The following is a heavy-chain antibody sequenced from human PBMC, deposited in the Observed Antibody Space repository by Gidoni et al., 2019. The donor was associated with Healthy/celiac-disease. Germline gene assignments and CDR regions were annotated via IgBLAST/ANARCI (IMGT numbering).Heavy chain of an antibody. V-gene: IGHV3-73*01. CDR3: TRSGIVGATNY. CDR1: GFTFSGSA. J-gene: IGHJ4*02. Sequence: EVQLVESGGGLVQPGGSLKLSCAASGFTFSGSAMHWVRQASGKGLEWVGRIRSKANSYATAYAASVKGRFTISRDDSKNTAYLQMNSLKTEDTAVYYCTRSGIVGATNYWGQGTLVTVSS. D-gene: IGHD1-26*01. CDR2: IRSKANSYAT.